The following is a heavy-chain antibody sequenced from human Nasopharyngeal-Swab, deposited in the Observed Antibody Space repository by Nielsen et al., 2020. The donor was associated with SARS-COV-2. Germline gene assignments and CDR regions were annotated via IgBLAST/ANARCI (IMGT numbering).Heavy chain of an antibody. CDR3: ARGGLLELGFYWYFDL. Sequence: GESLQISCAASGFTFSSYAMHWVRQAPGKGLEWVAVISYDGSNKYYADSVKGRFTISRGNSKNTLYLQMNSLRAEDTAVYYCARGGLLELGFYWYFDLWGRGTLVTVSS. D-gene: IGHD2-21*02. CDR2: ISYDGSNK. CDR1: GFTFSSYA. V-gene: IGHV3-30-3*01. J-gene: IGHJ2*01.